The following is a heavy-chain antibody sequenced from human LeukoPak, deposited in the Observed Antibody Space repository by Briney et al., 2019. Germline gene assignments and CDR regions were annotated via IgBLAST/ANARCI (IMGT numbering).Heavy chain of an antibody. J-gene: IGHJ4*02. V-gene: IGHV1-46*01. CDR1: GFTFTSYY. CDR2: INPSGGST. Sequence: GGSLRLSCAASGFTFTSYYMHWVRQAPGQGLEWMGIINPSGGSTSYAQKFQGRVTMTRDTSTSTVYMELSSLRSEDTAVYYCARDTAAGSNWGQGTLVTVSS. D-gene: IGHD6-13*01. CDR3: ARDTAAGSN.